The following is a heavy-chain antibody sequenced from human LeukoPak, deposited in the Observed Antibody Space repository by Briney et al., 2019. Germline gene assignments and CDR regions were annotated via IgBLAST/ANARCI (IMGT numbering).Heavy chain of an antibody. D-gene: IGHD6-13*01. V-gene: IGHV3-30*18. Sequence: WIRQPPGKGLEWVAVVLYDGSKKYYVDSVKGRFTISRDNSKNTLYLQMNSLRAEDTAVYYCAKDIYSSSWYAPFDHWGQGALVTVSS. CDR3: AKDIYSSSWYAPFDH. CDR2: VLYDGSKK. J-gene: IGHJ4*02.